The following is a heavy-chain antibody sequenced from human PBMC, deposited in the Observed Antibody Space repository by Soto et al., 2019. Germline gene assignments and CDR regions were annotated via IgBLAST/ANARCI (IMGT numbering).Heavy chain of an antibody. Sequence: ASVKVSCKASGFTFTSSAVQWVRQARGQRLEWIGWIVVGSGNTNYAQKFQGRVTLTEDTPTDTAYMDLSSLRSEDTAVYYCAAVRRYSSGRHLDWWGQGTLVTVS. CDR2: IVVGSGNT. J-gene: IGHJ4*02. V-gene: IGHV1-58*01. CDR3: AAVRRYSSGRHLDW. CDR1: GFTFTSSA. D-gene: IGHD2-15*01.